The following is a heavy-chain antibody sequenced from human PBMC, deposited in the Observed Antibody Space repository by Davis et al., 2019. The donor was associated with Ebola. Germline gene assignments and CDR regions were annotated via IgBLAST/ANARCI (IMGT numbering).Heavy chain of an antibody. CDR1: GGSISSYY. J-gene: IGHJ6*02. CDR2: IYYSGST. V-gene: IGHV4-59*01. D-gene: IGHD5-12*01. Sequence: MPGGSLRLSCTVSGGSISSYYWSWIRQPPGKGLEWIGYIYYSGSTNYNPSLKSRVTISVDTSKNQFSLKLSSVTAADTAVYYCARDREYSGYTRYYYGMDVWGQGTTVTVSS. CDR3: ARDREYSGYTRYYYGMDV.